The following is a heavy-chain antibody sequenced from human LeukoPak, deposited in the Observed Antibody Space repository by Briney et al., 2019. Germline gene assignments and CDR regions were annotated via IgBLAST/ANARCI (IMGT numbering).Heavy chain of an antibody. CDR1: GFTFSYYG. CDR3: ARDDCSSTTCYAY. Sequence: PGGSLRLSCAASGFTFSYYGMHWVRQAPGKGLEWVAGIRYDGSNQYYADSVKGRFTISRDNPRSTLYLQMNSLRAEDTAVYYCARDDCSSTTCYAYWGQGTLVTVSS. J-gene: IGHJ4*02. V-gene: IGHV3-33*01. D-gene: IGHD2-2*01. CDR2: IRYDGSNQ.